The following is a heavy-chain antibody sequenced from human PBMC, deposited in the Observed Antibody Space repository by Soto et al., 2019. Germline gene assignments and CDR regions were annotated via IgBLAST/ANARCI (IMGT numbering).Heavy chain of an antibody. CDR2: MNPNSGNT. CDR3: ARSEEMLNWFDP. Sequence: ASVKVSCKASGYTFTSCDINWVRQATGQGLEWMGWMNPNSGNTGYAQKFQGRVTMTRNTSISTAYMELSSLRSEDTAVYYCARSEEMLNWFDPWGQGTLVTVSS. CDR1: GYTFTSCD. J-gene: IGHJ5*02. D-gene: IGHD2-8*01. V-gene: IGHV1-8*01.